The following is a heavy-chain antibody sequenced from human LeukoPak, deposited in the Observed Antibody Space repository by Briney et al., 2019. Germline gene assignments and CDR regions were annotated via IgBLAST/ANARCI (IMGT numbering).Heavy chain of an antibody. CDR1: GFTFSDYY. CDR2: ISSSGSTI. V-gene: IGHV3-11*04. J-gene: IGHJ4*02. Sequence: GGSLRLSCAASGFTFSDYYMSWIRQAPGKGLEWVSYISSSGSTIYYADSVKGRFTISRDNAKNSLYLQMNSLRAEDTAVYYCARGTLRRIQPVALADYWGQGTLVTVSS. CDR3: ARGTLRRIQPVALADY. D-gene: IGHD5-18*01.